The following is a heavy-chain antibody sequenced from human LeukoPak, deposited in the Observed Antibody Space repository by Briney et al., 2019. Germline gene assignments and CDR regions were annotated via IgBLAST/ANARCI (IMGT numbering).Heavy chain of an antibody. J-gene: IGHJ3*02. CDR1: GGSISSYY. CDR2: IYYSGST. D-gene: IGHD1-26*01. CDR3: ASIVGATGDAFDI. V-gene: IGHV4-59*01. Sequence: PSETLSLTCTVSGGSISSYYWSWIRQPPGKGLEWIGYIYYSGSTNYNPSLKSRVTITVDTSKNQFSLKLSSVTAADTAVYYCASIVGATGDAFDIWGQGTMVTVSS.